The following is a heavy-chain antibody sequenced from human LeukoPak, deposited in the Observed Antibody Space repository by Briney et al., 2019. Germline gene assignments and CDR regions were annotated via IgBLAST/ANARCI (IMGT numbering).Heavy chain of an antibody. CDR2: IRYDGSNK. D-gene: IGHD3-10*01. Sequence: GGSLRLSCAASGFTFSSYGMHWVRQAPGKGLEWVAFIRYDGSNKYYADFVKGRFTVSRDNSKNMVFLEVNSLRAEDTATYFCAKGRILWFGEQSDFDYWGQGTLVTVSS. CDR1: GFTFSSYG. CDR3: AKGRILWFGEQSDFDY. V-gene: IGHV3-30*02. J-gene: IGHJ4*02.